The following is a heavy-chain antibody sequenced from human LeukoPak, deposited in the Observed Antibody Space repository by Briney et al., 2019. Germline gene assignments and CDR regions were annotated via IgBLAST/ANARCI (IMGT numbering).Heavy chain of an antibody. CDR2: ISAYNGNT. V-gene: IGHV1-18*01. CDR3: ARLGSDIVVVPAAEPSPYYMDV. D-gene: IGHD2-2*01. J-gene: IGHJ6*03. Sequence: GSVKVSCKASGYTFTSYGISWVRQAPGQGLEWMGWISAYNGNTNYAQKLQGRVTMTTDTSTSTAYMELRSLRSDDTAVYYCARLGSDIVVVPAAEPSPYYMDVWGKGTTVTVSS. CDR1: GYTFTSYG.